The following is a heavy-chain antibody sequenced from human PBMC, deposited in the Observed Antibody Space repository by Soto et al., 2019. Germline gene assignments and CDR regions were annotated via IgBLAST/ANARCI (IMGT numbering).Heavy chain of an antibody. Sequence: PSETLSLTCTVSGGSISSYYWSWIRQPPGKGLEWIGYIYYSGSTNYNPSLKSRVTISVDTSKNQFSLKLGSVTAADTAVYYCAGRVVAAIRPIDYWGQGTLVTVSS. J-gene: IGHJ4*02. CDR1: GGSISSYY. CDR2: IYYSGST. CDR3: AGRVVAAIRPIDY. D-gene: IGHD2-15*01. V-gene: IGHV4-59*01.